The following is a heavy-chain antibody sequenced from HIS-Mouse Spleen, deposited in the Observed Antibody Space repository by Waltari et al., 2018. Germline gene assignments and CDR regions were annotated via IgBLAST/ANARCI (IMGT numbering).Heavy chain of an antibody. D-gene: IGHD7-27*01. J-gene: IGHJ3*02. CDR1: GFTVSSNY. CDR2: IYSGGST. Sequence: EVQLVESGGGLIQPGGALRLSCAASGFTVSSNYVSLVRRAPGKGLEWVSVIYSGGSTYYADSVKGRFTISRDNSKNTLYLQMNSLRAEDTAVYYCAGGLEANWDDAFDIWGQGTMVTVSS. CDR3: AGGLEANWDDAFDI. V-gene: IGHV3-53*01.